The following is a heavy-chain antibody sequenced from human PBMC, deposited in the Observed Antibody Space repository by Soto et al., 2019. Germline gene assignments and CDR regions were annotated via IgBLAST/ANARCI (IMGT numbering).Heavy chain of an antibody. CDR1: GFNFGNYA. D-gene: IGHD1-1*01. J-gene: IGHJ3*02. Sequence: EVQLLESGGGLVQPGGSLEVSCRASGFNFGNYAMSWVRQAPGKGPEWVSSVGGSGSDTDYADSVRGRFTISRDNSKNTLYLHMNSLRAEDTAIYFCAKDFIPSNNIYDPFDIWGQGTTVTVSS. V-gene: IGHV3-23*01. CDR3: AKDFIPSNNIYDPFDI. CDR2: VGGSGSDT.